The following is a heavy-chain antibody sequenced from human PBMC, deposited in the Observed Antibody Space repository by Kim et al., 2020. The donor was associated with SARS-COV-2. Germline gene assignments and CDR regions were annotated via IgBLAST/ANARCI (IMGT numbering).Heavy chain of an antibody. CDR3: ARAVSTVTPLPYYYYYMDV. CDR2: ISAYNGNT. Sequence: ASVKVSCKASGYTFTSYGISWVRQAPGQGLEWMGWISAYNGNTNYAQKLQGRVTMTTDTSTSTAYMELRSLRSDDTAVYYCARAVSTVTPLPYYYYYMDVWGKGTTVTVSS. CDR1: GYTFTSYG. D-gene: IGHD4-4*01. V-gene: IGHV1-18*01. J-gene: IGHJ6*03.